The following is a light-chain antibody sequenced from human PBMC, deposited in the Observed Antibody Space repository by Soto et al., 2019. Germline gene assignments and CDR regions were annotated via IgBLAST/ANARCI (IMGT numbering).Light chain of an antibody. CDR3: QQYGSSMTWT. CDR2: AAS. CDR1: QSVTSNY. Sequence: EVVLTQSPGTVSLSPGERATLSCRASQSVTSNYLAWYQQKPGQAPRLLIYAASSRATGIPDRSSGSGSGTDFTLSISRLEPEDFAVYYCQQYGSSMTWTFGQGTKVEIK. J-gene: IGKJ1*01. V-gene: IGKV3-20*01.